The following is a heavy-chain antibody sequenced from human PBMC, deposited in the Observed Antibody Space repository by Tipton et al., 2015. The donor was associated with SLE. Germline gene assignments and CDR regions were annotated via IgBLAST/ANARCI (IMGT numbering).Heavy chain of an antibody. CDR1: GGSISSGGYS. D-gene: IGHD3-10*01. J-gene: IGHJ5*02. CDR3: ARRITMVRGVIIPAGWFDP. CDR2: IYHGGST. V-gene: IGHV4-30-2*01. Sequence: TLSLTCAVSGGSISSGGYSWSWIRQPPGKGLEWIGYIYHGGSTYYNPSLKSRVTISVDRSKNQFSLKLSSVTAADTAVYYCARRITMVRGVIIPAGWFDPWGQGTLVTVSS.